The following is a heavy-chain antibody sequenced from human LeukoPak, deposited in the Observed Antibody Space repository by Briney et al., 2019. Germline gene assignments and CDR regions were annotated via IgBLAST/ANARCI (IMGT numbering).Heavy chain of an antibody. CDR1: GFTFSSYA. Sequence: GGSLRLSCAASGFTFSSYAMSWVRQAPGRGLEWVSAISGSGGSTYYADSVKGRFTISRDNSKNTLYLQMNSLRAEDTAVYYCAKDRRIAAAATGFDYWGQGTLVTVSS. J-gene: IGHJ4*02. CDR2: ISGSGGST. D-gene: IGHD6-25*01. V-gene: IGHV3-23*01. CDR3: AKDRRIAAAATGFDY.